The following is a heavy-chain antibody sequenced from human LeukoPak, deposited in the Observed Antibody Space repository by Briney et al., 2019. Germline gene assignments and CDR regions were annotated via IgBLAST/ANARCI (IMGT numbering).Heavy chain of an antibody. CDR2: MNPNSGGT. J-gene: IGHJ4*02. CDR3: ARNKEGKSLDY. Sequence: ASVKVSCKASGYTFTDYYIHWVRQAPGQGLEWMAWMNPNSGGTSYAQKFQGRVTMTRDTSISTAYMELSRLRFDDTAVYYCARNKEGKSLDYWGQGTLVTVSS. V-gene: IGHV1-2*02. CDR1: GYTFTDYY.